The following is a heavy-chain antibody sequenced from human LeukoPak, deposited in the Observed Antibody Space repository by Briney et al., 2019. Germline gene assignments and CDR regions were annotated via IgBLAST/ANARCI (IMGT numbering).Heavy chain of an antibody. J-gene: IGHJ4*02. V-gene: IGHV4-38-2*02. D-gene: IGHD1-26*01. CDR3: ARELKGGTDY. Sequence: PSETLSLTCTVSGYSISSGYYWGWTRQPPGKGLEWIGSIYHSGSTYYNPSLKSRVTISVDTSKNQFSLKLSSVTAADAAVYYCARELKGGTDYWGQGTLVTVSS. CDR1: GYSISSGYY. CDR2: IYHSGST.